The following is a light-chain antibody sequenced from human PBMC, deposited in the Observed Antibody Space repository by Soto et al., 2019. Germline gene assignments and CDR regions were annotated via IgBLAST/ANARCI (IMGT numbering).Light chain of an antibody. V-gene: IGLV2-23*01. CDR1: RYDVGGYNL. J-gene: IGLJ3*02. Sequence: QSALTQPGSVSGSLGQSITISCTGTRYDVGGYNLVSWYQQHPRKAPQLIIYEDSKRPSGVSDRFSASKSGNAASLTISGLQAEDEADYYCYSYAGNSKWVFGGGTKLTVL. CDR3: YSYAGNSKWV. CDR2: EDS.